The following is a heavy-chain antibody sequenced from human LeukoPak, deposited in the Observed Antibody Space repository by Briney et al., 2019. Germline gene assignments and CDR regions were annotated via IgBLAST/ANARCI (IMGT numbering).Heavy chain of an antibody. Sequence: PSDTLSLPRAVYGGPFSGYYWIWIRHPPAKGLEWIGEINHSGSTNYNPSLKSRVTISVDTTKNQFSLKLSSVTAADMAGYYCSLVLGVSHDWGQGTLVTVSS. V-gene: IGHV4-34*01. J-gene: IGHJ4*02. CDR1: GGPFSGYY. CDR3: SLVLGVSHD. CDR2: INHSGST. D-gene: IGHD3-10*01.